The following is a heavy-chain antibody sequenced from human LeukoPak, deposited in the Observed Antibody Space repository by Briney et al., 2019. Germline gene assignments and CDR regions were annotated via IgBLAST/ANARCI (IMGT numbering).Heavy chain of an antibody. Sequence: SQTLSLTCTVSGGSISSGDYYWSWIRQPPGKGLEWIGYIYYSGSTYYNPSLKSRVTISVDTSKNQFSLKLSSVTAADTAVYHCARDRVVPAARYYYYYYGMDVWGQGTTVTVSS. CDR1: GGSISSGDYY. CDR3: ARDRVVPAARYYYYYYGMDV. V-gene: IGHV4-30-4*01. CDR2: IYYSGST. D-gene: IGHD2-2*01. J-gene: IGHJ6*02.